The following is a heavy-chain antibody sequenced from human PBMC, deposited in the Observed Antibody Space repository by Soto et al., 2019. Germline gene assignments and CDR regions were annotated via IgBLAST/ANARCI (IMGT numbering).Heavy chain of an antibody. CDR3: AHRRARNDIAAFDY. CDR1: GFSLSSNGVG. Sequence: QITLKESGPTLVKPTQTLTLTCTVSGFSLSSNGVGVGWIRQPPGKALEWLAIIYWDDDKRYSPSLKTRLTNTKDTSKNQVVLTVTDIDPVDTATYYCAHRRARNDIAAFDYWGQGTLVTVSS. D-gene: IGHD6-25*01. V-gene: IGHV2-5*02. J-gene: IGHJ4*02. CDR2: IYWDDDK.